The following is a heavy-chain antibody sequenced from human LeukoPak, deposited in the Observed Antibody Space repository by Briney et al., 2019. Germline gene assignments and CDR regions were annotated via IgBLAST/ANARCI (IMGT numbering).Heavy chain of an antibody. J-gene: IGHJ4*02. D-gene: IGHD1-1*01. CDR1: GGSISSYY. Sequence: SETLSLTCTVSGGSISSYYWNWVRQSPGKGLEWIGFIHHSGSIHYTPSLKSRVTISVDRSNDQFSLKLSSVTAADTAVYYCARGTDAWKVGYWGQGTLVTVSS. CDR2: IHHSGSI. CDR3: ARGTDAWKVGY. V-gene: IGHV4-59*12.